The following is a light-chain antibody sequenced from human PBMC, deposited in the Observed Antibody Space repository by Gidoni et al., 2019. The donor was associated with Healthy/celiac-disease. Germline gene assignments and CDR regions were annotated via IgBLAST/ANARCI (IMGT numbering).Light chain of an antibody. CDR1: QSVSSY. Sequence: ELVLIQYPATLSLSPGERATLSCRASQSVSSYLACYHQNPGQAPRFLIYDASNRATDIPARFSGSGSGTDFTLTISSLEPEDFAVYYCQQRSNWPPFLTFGGGTKVEIK. V-gene: IGKV3-11*01. CDR2: DAS. CDR3: QQRSNWPPFLT. J-gene: IGKJ4*01.